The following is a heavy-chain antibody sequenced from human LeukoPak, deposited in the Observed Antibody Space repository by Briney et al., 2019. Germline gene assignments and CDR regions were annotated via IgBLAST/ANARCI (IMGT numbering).Heavy chain of an antibody. CDR3: ARENPPGYSSGMDV. Sequence: GGSLRLSCAASGFTFSSSGMYWVRQAPGKGLEWVAVIWYDGSNKYYADSVKGRFTISRDNSKNTLYLQMNSLRADDTAVYYCARENPPGYSSGMDVWGQGTTVTVSS. V-gene: IGHV3-33*01. D-gene: IGHD6-13*01. CDR2: IWYDGSNK. CDR1: GFTFSSSG. J-gene: IGHJ6*02.